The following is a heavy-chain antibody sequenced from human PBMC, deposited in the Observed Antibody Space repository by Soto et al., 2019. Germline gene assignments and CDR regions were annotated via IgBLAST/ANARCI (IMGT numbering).Heavy chain of an antibody. CDR3: AKFIRDSSGWHLRRDYGMDV. D-gene: IGHD6-19*01. J-gene: IGHJ6*02. V-gene: IGHV3-30*18. CDR1: GFTFSSYG. CDR2: ISYDGSNK. Sequence: GGSLRLSCAASGFTFSSYGMHWVRQAPGKGLEWVAVISYDGSNKYYADSVKGRFTISRDNSKNTLYLQMNSLRAEDTAVYYCAKFIRDSSGWHLRRDYGMDVWGQGTTVTVSS.